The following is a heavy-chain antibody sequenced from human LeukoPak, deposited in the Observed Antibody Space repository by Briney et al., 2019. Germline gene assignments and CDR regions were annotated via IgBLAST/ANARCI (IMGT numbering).Heavy chain of an antibody. CDR2: MNPNSGNT. J-gene: IGHJ6*03. CDR3: ARVVRRLFSYYYYMDV. V-gene: IGHV1-8*01. Sequence: ASVKVSCKASGYTFTSYDINWVRQATGQGLEWMGWMNPNSGNTGYAQKFQGRVTMTRNTSISAAYMELSSLRSEDTAVYYCARVVRRLFSYYYYMDVWGKGTTVTISS. CDR1: GYTFTSYD. D-gene: IGHD3-22*01.